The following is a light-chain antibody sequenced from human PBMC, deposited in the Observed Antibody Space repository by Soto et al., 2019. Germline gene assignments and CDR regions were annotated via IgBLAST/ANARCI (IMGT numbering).Light chain of an antibody. CDR3: QQDNKWPWN. V-gene: IGKV3-15*01. CDR2: SAS. J-gene: IGKJ1*01. CDR1: QSVRSN. Sequence: SPDTVSPSPTDPSAASCRASQSVRSNLAWYQQKPGQAHRLLIHSASARAPGFPARFSASGSGTEFTLTISSLQSEDFAVYYCQQDNKWPWNFCQGAKVDIK.